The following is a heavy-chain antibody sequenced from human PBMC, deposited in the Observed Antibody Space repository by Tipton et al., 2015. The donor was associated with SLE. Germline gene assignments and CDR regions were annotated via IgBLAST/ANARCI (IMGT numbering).Heavy chain of an antibody. CDR2: IRYDGSNK. J-gene: IGHJ6*02. CDR3: AKDGARGYYYYGMDV. CDR1: GFTFSSYG. Sequence: SLRLSCAASGFTFSSYGMHWVRQAPGKGLEWVAFIRYDGSNKYYADSVKGRFTISRDNSTNTLYLQMNSLRAEDTAVYYCAKDGARGYYYYGMDVWGQGTTVTVSS. V-gene: IGHV3-30*02. D-gene: IGHD3-16*01.